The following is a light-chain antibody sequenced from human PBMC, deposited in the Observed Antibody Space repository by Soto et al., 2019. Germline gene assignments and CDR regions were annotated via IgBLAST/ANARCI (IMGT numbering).Light chain of an antibody. CDR3: MQSLHPPYT. CDR2: LSS. V-gene: IGKV2-28*01. J-gene: IGKJ2*01. Sequence: VMTQSPLSLPVTPGEPASISCRSSQSLLHSNGYNYLDWYLQKPGQSPQLLISLSSNRASGVPDRFRGSGSGTDFTLNINSVEAEDVGVYYCMQSLHPPYTFGQGTKLEIK. CDR1: QSLLHSNGYNY.